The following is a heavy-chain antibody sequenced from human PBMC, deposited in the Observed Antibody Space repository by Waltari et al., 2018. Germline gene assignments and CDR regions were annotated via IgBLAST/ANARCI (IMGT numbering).Heavy chain of an antibody. D-gene: IGHD1-1*01. CDR3: ARGTVSTTYYGMDV. CDR2: INNDGSRT. V-gene: IGHV3-74*01. CDR1: GFTFSIYW. Sequence: EVQLVESGGKLVQPGGSLSLSCAGSGFTFSIYWMHWVRQAPGKGLVWVSHINNDGSRTTYADSVRGRFTISRDNARNTLYLQMNSLRVEDTAVYYCARGTVSTTYYGMDVWGQGTTVTVSS. J-gene: IGHJ6*02.